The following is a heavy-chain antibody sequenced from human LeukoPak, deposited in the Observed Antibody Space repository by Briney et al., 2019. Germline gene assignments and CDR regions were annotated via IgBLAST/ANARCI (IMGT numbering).Heavy chain of an antibody. J-gene: IGHJ4*02. CDR2: INHSGST. D-gene: IGHD1-14*01. V-gene: IGHV4-34*01. CDR3: ARGNRREPFDY. Sequence: PSETLSLTCTVSGVSISGYYWSWIRQPPGKGLEWIGEINHSGSTNYNPSLKSRVTISVDTSKNQFSLKLSSVTAADTAVYYCARGNRREPFDYWGQGALVTVSS. CDR1: GVSISGYY.